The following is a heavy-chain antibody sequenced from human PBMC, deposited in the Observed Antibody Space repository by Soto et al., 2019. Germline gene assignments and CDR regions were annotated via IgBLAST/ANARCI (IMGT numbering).Heavy chain of an antibody. CDR1: GFTFSSYA. Sequence: QVQLVESGGGVVQPGRSLRLSCAASGFTFSSYAMHWVRQAPGKGLEWVAVISYDGSNKYYADSVKGRFTISSDNSKNTQYLQMHSLRAEDTAVYYCARGFSGGYFVISGSVFFDYWGQGTLVTVSS. J-gene: IGHJ4*02. CDR2: ISYDGSNK. CDR3: ARGFSGGYFVISGSVFFDY. V-gene: IGHV3-30-3*01. D-gene: IGHD3-22*01.